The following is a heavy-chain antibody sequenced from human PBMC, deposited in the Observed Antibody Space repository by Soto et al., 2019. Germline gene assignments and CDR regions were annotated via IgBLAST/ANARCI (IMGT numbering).Heavy chain of an antibody. CDR2: IYQSGST. J-gene: IGHJ4*02. CDR1: GASISSATYS. CDR3: AREGGESSDGLYYFDS. Sequence: SETLSLTCAVSGASISSATYSWSWIRQPPGEGLEWIGYIYQSGSTYYNPSLKSRVTISLDRSRNQFSLKLSSVTAADTAVYFCAREGGESSDGLYYFDSWGQGSLVTVSS. D-gene: IGHD3-16*01. V-gene: IGHV4-30-2*01.